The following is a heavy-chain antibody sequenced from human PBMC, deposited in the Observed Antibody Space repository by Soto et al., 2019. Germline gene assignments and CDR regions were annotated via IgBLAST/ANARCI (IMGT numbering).Heavy chain of an antibody. D-gene: IGHD6-19*01. CDR2: ISSSGSTI. V-gene: IGHV3-11*01. Sequence: QVQLVESGGGLVKPGGSLRLSCAASGFTCSDYYMSWIRQAPGKGLEWVSYISSSGSTIYYADSVKGRFTISRDNAKNSLYLQMNSLRAEDTAVYYCARGVRWQWLARPDGAFDIWGQGTMVTVSS. CDR1: GFTCSDYY. J-gene: IGHJ3*02. CDR3: ARGVRWQWLARPDGAFDI.